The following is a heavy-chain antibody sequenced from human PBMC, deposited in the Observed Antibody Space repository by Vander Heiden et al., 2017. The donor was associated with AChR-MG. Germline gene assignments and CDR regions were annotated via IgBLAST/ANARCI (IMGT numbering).Heavy chain of an antibody. CDR3: ARGKLVVAATGAFDI. CDR1: GGSISSFY. J-gene: IGHJ3*02. Sequence: QVQLQESGPGLVKPSETLSLTCTVSGGSISSFYWSWIRQPPGKGLEWIGYIYYSGSTNYNPSLKSRVTISVDTSKNQFSLKLSSVTAADTAVYYCARGKLVVAATGAFDIWGQGTMVTVSS. D-gene: IGHD2-15*01. V-gene: IGHV4-59*01. CDR2: IYYSGST.